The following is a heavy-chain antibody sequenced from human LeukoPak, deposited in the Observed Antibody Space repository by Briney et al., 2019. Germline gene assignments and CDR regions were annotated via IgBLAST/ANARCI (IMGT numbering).Heavy chain of an antibody. V-gene: IGHV1-2*04. CDR2: INPNSGGT. CDR3: ARGRNYDILTGYFDP. Sequence: GASVKVSCKASGYTFTGYYMHWVRQAPGQGLEWMGWINPNSGGTNYAQKFQGWVTMTRDTSISTAYMELSRLRSDDTAVYYCARGRNYDILTGYFDPWGQGTLATVSS. D-gene: IGHD3-9*01. CDR1: GYTFTGYY. J-gene: IGHJ5*02.